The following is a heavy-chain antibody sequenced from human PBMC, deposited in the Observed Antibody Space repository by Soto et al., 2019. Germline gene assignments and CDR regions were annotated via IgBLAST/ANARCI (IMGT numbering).Heavy chain of an antibody. CDR2: VTHSGTA. Sequence: TWAGSAGIPSRGGFPLSWLRHATGKGLEWIGYVTHSGTAYSIPSLNGRLTLSVDSSQTQFSLKLTSVTAADSAFYYCARIHWAQSSLAYSGRAILVTVS. V-gene: IGHV4-30-2*01. CDR3: ARIHWAQSSLAY. D-gene: IGHD6-13*01. CDR1: AGIPSRGGFP. J-gene: IGHJ4*02.